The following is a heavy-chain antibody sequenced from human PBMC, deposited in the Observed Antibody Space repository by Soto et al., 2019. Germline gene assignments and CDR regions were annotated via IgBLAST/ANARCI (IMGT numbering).Heavy chain of an antibody. D-gene: IGHD3-3*01. CDR2: ICGSGGST. CDR3: AKLPWSYYYYDYMDV. Sequence: EVQLLESGGGLVQPGGSLRLSCAASGFTFSSYAMSWVRQAPGNGLEWVSAICGSGGSTYYADSVKGRFTISRDNSKNTLYLQMNSLRAEDTAVYYCAKLPWSYYYYDYMDVWGKGTTVTVSS. CDR1: GFTFSSYA. J-gene: IGHJ6*03. V-gene: IGHV3-23*01.